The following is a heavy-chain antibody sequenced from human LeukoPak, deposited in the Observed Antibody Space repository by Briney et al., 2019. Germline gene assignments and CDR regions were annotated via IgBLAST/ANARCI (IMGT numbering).Heavy chain of an antibody. V-gene: IGHV3-30*03. CDR2: IPYDGSNK. CDR3: ARAPYYYDSSSYYHFDY. Sequence: GRSLRLSCAASGFTFSSYGMHWVRQAPGKGLEWVAVIPYDGSNKYYADSVKGRFTISRDNSKNTLYLQMNSLRAEDTAAYYCARAPYYYDSSSYYHFDYWGQGTLVTVSS. CDR1: GFTFSSYG. D-gene: IGHD3-22*01. J-gene: IGHJ4*02.